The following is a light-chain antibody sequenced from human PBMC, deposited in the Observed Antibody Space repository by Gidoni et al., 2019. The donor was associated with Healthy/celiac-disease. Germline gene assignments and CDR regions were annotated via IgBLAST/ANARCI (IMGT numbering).Light chain of an antibody. CDR2: DAS. CDR3: QQRSNWRALT. J-gene: IGKJ4*01. Sequence: EIALTQSPATQSLSPGSRATLSCRASQSVSSYLAWYQQKPGQAPRLLIYDASNRATGIPARFSGSGSGTDFTLTISSLEPEDFAVYYCQQRSNWRALTFGGGTKVEIK. V-gene: IGKV3-11*01. CDR1: QSVSSY.